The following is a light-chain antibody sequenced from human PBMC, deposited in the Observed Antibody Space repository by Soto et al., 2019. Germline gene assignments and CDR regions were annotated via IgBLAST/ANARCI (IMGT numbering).Light chain of an antibody. CDR3: QTWGTGIRL. J-gene: IGLJ3*02. CDR1: SGHSTYA. CDR2: INSDGSH. Sequence: QSVLTQSPSASASLGASVKLTCTLSSGHSTYAIAWHQQQPEKGPRYLMKINSDGSHSKGDGIPDRFSGSRSGAERSLTISSLQYEDEADYYCQTWGTGIRLFGGGTKLTVL. V-gene: IGLV4-69*02.